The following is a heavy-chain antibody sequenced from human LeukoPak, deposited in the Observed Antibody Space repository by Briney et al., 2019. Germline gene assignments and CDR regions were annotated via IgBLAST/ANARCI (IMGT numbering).Heavy chain of an antibody. CDR1: GYTFTGYY. Sequence: ASVKVSCKASGYTFTGYYMHWVRQAPGQGLEWMGRINPNSGGINYAQKFQGRVTMTRDTSISTAYMELSRLRSDDTAVYYCARLLVGATRSHVRAFDIWGQGTMVTVSS. J-gene: IGHJ3*02. V-gene: IGHV1-2*06. CDR2: INPNSGGI. D-gene: IGHD1-26*01. CDR3: ARLLVGATRSHVRAFDI.